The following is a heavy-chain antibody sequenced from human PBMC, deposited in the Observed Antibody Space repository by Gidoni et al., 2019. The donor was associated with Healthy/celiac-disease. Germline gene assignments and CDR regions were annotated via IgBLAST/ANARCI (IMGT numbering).Heavy chain of an antibody. J-gene: IGHJ6*02. CDR3: ARDYSNYFYYYYGMDV. V-gene: IGHV3-30-3*01. CDR1: GFTFGSYA. Sequence: QVQLVASGGGVVQPGRSLRTSCAAPGFTFGSYAMHWVPKAPGKGLEWVAVISYDGSNKYYADAVKGRFTISRDNSKNTLYLQMNSLRAEDTAVYYCARDYSNYFYYYYGMDVWGQGTTVTVSS. D-gene: IGHD4-4*01. CDR2: ISYDGSNK.